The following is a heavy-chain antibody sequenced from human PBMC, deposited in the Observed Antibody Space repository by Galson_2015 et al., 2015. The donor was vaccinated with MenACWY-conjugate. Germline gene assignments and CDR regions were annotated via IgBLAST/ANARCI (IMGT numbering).Heavy chain of an antibody. CDR2: ISLDGSNE. Sequence: SLRLSCAVSGFSLSTYAMHWLRQAPGKGLEWVALISLDGSNESYADSVKGRFTISRDTAKNTLYLQMNSLRAEDTAVYYCARDPYARAAVAGIDYWGQGTLVTVSS. CDR1: GFSLSTYA. CDR3: ARDPYARAAVAGIDY. V-gene: IGHV3-30*04. J-gene: IGHJ4*02. D-gene: IGHD6-19*01.